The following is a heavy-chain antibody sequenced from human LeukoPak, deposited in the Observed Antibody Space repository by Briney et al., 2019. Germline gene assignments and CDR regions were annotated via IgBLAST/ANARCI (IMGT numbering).Heavy chain of an antibody. J-gene: IGHJ4*02. CDR1: GFTFCSCA. Sequence: GGSLRLSCAASGFTFCSCAMTWVRQAPGKGLEWVSSISGSGATTYYADSVKGRFTISRDNSNNTVYLQMNSLRAEDTAVYYCAKDQSRVGASDPFDYWGQGMQVGVSS. CDR3: AKDQSRVGASDPFDY. D-gene: IGHD1-26*01. CDR2: ISGSGATT. V-gene: IGHV3-23*01.